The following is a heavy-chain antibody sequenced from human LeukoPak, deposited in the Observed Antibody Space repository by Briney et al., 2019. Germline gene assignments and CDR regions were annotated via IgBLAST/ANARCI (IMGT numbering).Heavy chain of an antibody. D-gene: IGHD2/OR15-2a*01. Sequence: GGSLRLSCAASGFTFSSYGMHWVRQAPGKGLEWVSYISSSGSTIYYADSVKGRFTISGDNAKNSLYLQMNSLRAEDTAVYYCARRASRSYYFDYWGQGTLVTVSS. CDR1: GFTFSSYG. CDR3: ARRASRSYYFDY. CDR2: ISSSGSTI. V-gene: IGHV3-48*04. J-gene: IGHJ4*02.